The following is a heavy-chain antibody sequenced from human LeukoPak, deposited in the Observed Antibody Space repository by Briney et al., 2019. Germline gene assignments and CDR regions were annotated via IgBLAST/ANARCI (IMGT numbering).Heavy chain of an antibody. CDR2: IRTTGNII. J-gene: IGHJ4*02. V-gene: IGHV3-48*04. CDR1: GFTFSSYS. Sequence: GGCLRLSCAASGFTFSSYSMNWVRQAPGKGLEWVSYIRTTGNIIYYADSVKGRFTIPRDNAKKSLSLQMNSLRAEDTAVYYCARGSYSRTYDYWGQGTLVTVSS. CDR3: ARGSYSRTYDY. D-gene: IGHD1-26*01.